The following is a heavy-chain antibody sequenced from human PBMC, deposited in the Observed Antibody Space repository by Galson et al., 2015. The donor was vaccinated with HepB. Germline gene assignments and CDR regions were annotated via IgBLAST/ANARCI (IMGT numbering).Heavy chain of an antibody. CDR1: GYTFTSYA. V-gene: IGHV1-3*01. J-gene: IGHJ5*02. Sequence: SVKVSCKASGYTFTSYAVHWVRQAPGQRLEWMGWINAGNGNTKYSQKFQGRVTITRDTSASTAYMELSSLRSEDTAVYYCARDGKYCSGGRCYSYNWFDHWGQGTLVTVSS. D-gene: IGHD2-15*01. CDR2: INAGNGNT. CDR3: ARDGKYCSGGRCYSYNWFDH.